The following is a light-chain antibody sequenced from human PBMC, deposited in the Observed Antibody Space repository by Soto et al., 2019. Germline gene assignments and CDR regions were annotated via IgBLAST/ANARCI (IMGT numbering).Light chain of an antibody. J-gene: IGLJ1*01. CDR1: SSDVGSYNL. Sequence: QSVLTQPASVSGSPGQSITISCTGTSSDVGSYNLVSWYQHHSGKAPKLMVYEGSKRPSGVSNRFSGSKFGNTASLTISGLQAEDEADYYCCSYAGSSTYVFGTGTKLTVL. CDR2: EGS. CDR3: CSYAGSSTYV. V-gene: IGLV2-23*01.